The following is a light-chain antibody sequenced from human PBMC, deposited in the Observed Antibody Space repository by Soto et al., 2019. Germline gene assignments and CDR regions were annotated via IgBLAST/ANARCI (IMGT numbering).Light chain of an antibody. CDR3: QQYGSSLYT. CDR1: QSVRSN. V-gene: IGKV3-15*01. J-gene: IGKJ2*01. Sequence: EIVMTQSPATLSVSPGERATLSCRASQSVRSNLAWYQQKPGQAPRLLIYDASTRATGLPARFSGSGSGTEFTLTVSSLQSEDFAVYYCQQYGSSLYTFGQGTKLEIK. CDR2: DAS.